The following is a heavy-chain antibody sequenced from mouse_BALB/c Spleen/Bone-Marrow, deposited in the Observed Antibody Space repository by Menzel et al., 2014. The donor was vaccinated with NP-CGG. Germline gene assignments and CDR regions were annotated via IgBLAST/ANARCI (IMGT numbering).Heavy chain of an antibody. CDR3: ARGYDYSSWFAY. J-gene: IGHJ3*01. D-gene: IGHD2-4*01. Sequence: EVQLVESGGGLVQPGGSLKLSCAASGFTFSSYGMSWVRQTPDKRLEMIATINVNGDTTYHPDSVKGRFTISRDNVKNTLYLQMSSPKSEDTAMYYCARGYDYSSWFAYWGQGTLVTVSA. CDR1: GFTFSSYG. CDR2: INVNGDTT. V-gene: IGHV5-6-3*01.